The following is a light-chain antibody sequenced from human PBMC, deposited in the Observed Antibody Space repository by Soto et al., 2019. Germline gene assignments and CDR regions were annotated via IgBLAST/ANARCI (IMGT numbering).Light chain of an antibody. J-gene: IGLJ1*01. Sequence: QSALTQPASVSGSPGQSITISCTGTIRYVGGYNYVSWYQQHPGKAPKLMIFDVSNRHSGVSNRFSGSKSGYTASLTISGLQAEDEADYYCSSYTSSSTYVFGTGTKVTVL. V-gene: IGLV2-14*03. CDR3: SSYTSSSTYV. CDR1: IRYVGGYNY. CDR2: DVS.